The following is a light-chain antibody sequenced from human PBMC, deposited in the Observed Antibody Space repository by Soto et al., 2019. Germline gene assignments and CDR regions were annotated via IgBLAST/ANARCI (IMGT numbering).Light chain of an antibody. J-gene: IGKJ1*01. CDR2: GAF. V-gene: IGKV3-15*01. Sequence: MVMTQSPATLSVSPGERATLSCRASESVSSNLTWYQQKPGQAPRLLIYGAFTRATGIPARFSGTGSGTEFTLTISSLQSEDFALYYCQQYNDWPLTFGQGTKVDIK. CDR1: ESVSSN. CDR3: QQYNDWPLT.